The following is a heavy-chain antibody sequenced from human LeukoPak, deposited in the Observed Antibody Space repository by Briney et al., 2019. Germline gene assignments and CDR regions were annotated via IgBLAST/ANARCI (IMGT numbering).Heavy chain of an antibody. V-gene: IGHV4-61*08. D-gene: IGHD3-22*01. J-gene: IGHJ6*02. CDR1: GGSINSGGYS. CDR3: ARGGPLKYYYDSSGYPSYYYYYGMDV. Sequence: PSETLSLTCAVSGGSINSGGYSWSWIRQPPGKGLEWIGYIYYSGSTNYNPSLKSRVTISVDTSKNQFSLKLSSVTAADTAVYYCARGGPLKYYYDSSGYPSYYYYYGMDVWGQGTTVTVSS. CDR2: IYYSGST.